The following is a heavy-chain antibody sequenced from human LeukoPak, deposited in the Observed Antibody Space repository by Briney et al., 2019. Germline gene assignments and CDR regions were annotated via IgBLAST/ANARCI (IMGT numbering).Heavy chain of an antibody. Sequence: GGSLRLSCAASGFTFSSYSMNWVRQAPGKGLEWVSSISSSSSYIYYADSVKGRFTISRDNAKNSLYLQMNSLRAEDTAVYYCAKYSGYEYYYHYYMDVWGKGTTVTISS. D-gene: IGHD5-12*01. J-gene: IGHJ6*03. CDR2: ISSSSSYI. V-gene: IGHV3-21*04. CDR3: AKYSGYEYYYHYYMDV. CDR1: GFTFSSYS.